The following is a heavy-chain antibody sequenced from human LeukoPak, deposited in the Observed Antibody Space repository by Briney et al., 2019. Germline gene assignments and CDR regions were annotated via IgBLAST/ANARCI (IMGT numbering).Heavy chain of an antibody. CDR3: AIIGELLRDY. J-gene: IGHJ4*02. CDR1: GFTFSSYA. Sequence: GGSLRLSCAASGFTFSSYAMSWVRQAPGKGLEWVSAISGSGGSTYYADSVKGRFTISRDNSKNTLYLQMNSPGAETAAVYYCAIIGELLRDYWGQGTLVSVSS. CDR2: ISGSGGST. D-gene: IGHD1-26*01. V-gene: IGHV3-23*01.